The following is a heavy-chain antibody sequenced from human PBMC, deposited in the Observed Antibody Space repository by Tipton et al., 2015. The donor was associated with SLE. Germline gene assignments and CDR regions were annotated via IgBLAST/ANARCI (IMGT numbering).Heavy chain of an antibody. CDR3: ARLNKGWQQLDY. Sequence: TLSLTCTVSGGSISFDYWSWIRQSAGRGLEWIGRIYSSGDRDYNPSLRSRVTMSIDASQNRVSLRLSSVTAADTAVYYCARLNKGWQQLDYWGQGALVTVSS. CDR2: IYSSGDR. V-gene: IGHV4-4*07. D-gene: IGHD5-24*01. J-gene: IGHJ4*02. CDR1: GGSISFDY.